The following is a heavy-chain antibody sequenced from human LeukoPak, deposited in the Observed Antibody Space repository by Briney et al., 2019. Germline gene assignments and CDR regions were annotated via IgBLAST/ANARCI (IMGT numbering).Heavy chain of an antibody. CDR3: ATYFDSSYGH. J-gene: IGHJ4*02. D-gene: IGHD3-22*01. Sequence: GGSLRLSCAASGFTFSDYAMHWVRQAPGKGLEYVSAISTDGRGTYYANSVKGRFTISRDNSKNTLYLQMASLRVEDMAVYYCATYFDSSYGHWGQGTLVTVSS. CDR1: GFTFSDYA. V-gene: IGHV3-64*01. CDR2: ISTDGRGT.